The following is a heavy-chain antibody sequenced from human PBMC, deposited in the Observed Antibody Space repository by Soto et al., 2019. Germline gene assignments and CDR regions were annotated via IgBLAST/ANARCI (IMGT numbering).Heavy chain of an antibody. J-gene: IGHJ6*02. CDR3: ATGGPYDSIVGSAYSGVDA. Sequence: GGSLRLSCAASGFIFSKYARSWVRQAPGKGLEWVAAISGSGCKIFYADSVKGRFTISRDNSKNTLHLQMNSLRAEDTAVYYCATGGPYDSIVGSAYSGVDAWGQGTTVTVSS. CDR1: GFIFSKYA. CDR2: ISGSGCKI. D-gene: IGHD3-22*01. V-gene: IGHV3-23*01.